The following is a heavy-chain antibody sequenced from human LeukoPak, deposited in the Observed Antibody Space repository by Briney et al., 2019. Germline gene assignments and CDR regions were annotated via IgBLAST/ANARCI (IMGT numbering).Heavy chain of an antibody. CDR2: ISYDGSNK. CDR3: AKGPVSGSRSPLDY. V-gene: IGHV3-30*18. D-gene: IGHD1-26*01. CDR1: GFTFSSYG. Sequence: GGSLRLSCAASGFTFSSYGMHWVRQAPGKGLEWVAGISYDGSNKYYVDSVKGRFTISGDNSKNTPYLEMISLRIEDTAVYYCAKGPVSGSRSPLDYWGQGTLVTVSS. J-gene: IGHJ4*02.